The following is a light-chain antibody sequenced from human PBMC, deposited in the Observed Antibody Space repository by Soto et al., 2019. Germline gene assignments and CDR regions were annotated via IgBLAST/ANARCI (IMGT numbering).Light chain of an antibody. J-gene: IGKJ4*01. Sequence: EIVMTQSPATLYVSPGERATLSCRASQSIRGNLAWYQQKPGRAPRLVIYAASIRATGIPARFSGGGSGTEFTLTITSLQSEDFALYFCQQYSDWPPEPTFGGGTKVEMK. CDR3: QQYSDWPPEPT. V-gene: IGKV3D-15*01. CDR1: QSIRGN. CDR2: AAS.